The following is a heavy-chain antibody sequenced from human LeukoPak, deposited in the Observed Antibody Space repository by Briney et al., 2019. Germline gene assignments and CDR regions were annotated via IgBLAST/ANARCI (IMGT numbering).Heavy chain of an antibody. Sequence: SETLSLTCTVSGYSISSGYYWGWIRQPPGKGLEWIGSIYHSGSTYYNPSLKSRVAISVDTSKNQFSLKLSSVTAADTAVYYCARDVGEYCSSTNCYASDKWGQGTLVTVSS. CDR1: GYSISSGYY. J-gene: IGHJ4*02. CDR3: ARDVGEYCSSTNCYASDK. V-gene: IGHV4-38-2*02. CDR2: IYHSGST. D-gene: IGHD2-2*01.